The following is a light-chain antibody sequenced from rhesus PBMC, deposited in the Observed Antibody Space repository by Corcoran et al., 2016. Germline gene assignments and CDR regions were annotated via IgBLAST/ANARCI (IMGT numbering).Light chain of an antibody. CDR3: QHGYGTPLT. V-gene: IGKV1-22*01. CDR2: RAS. J-gene: IGKJ4*01. Sequence: DIQMTQSPASLSASVGDTVTITCRASQSISSWLDWYQQKPGKAPKLLIYRASSLQRGVPSRFIGSGSGTDFTLTLSSLQPEDVATYYCQHGYGTPLTFGGGTKVELK. CDR1: QSISSW.